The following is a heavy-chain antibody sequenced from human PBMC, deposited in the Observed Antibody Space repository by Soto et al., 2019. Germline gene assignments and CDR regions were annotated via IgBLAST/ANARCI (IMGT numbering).Heavy chain of an antibody. Sequence: QITLKESGPTLVKPTQTLTLTCTFSGLSLSTSGEAMGWIRQPPGKALEWLALIYWDDDKRYNPTLKTRLTITKDTSKNQVVLTLTNMDPVDTATYYCAHYVSTSPAGWFDPWGQGILVTVSS. CDR1: GLSLSTSGEA. CDR3: AHYVSTSPAGWFDP. V-gene: IGHV2-5*02. CDR2: IYWDDDK. D-gene: IGHD3-10*02. J-gene: IGHJ5*02.